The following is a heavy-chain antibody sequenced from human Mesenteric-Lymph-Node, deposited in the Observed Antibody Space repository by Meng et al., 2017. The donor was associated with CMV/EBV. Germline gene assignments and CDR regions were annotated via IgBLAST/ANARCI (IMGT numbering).Heavy chain of an antibody. CDR2: ISSSGSTI. D-gene: IGHD3-3*01. J-gene: IGHJ6*02. CDR1: GFTFSDYY. V-gene: IGHV3-11*04. Sequence: GGSLRLSCAASGFTFSDYYMSWIRQAPGKGLEWVSYISSSGSTIYYADSVKGRFTISRDNAKNSLYLQMNSLRAEDTAVYYCARDRSYVAYYDFWSGYQGGAYGMDVWGQGTTVTVSS. CDR3: ARDRSYVAYYDFWSGYQGGAYGMDV.